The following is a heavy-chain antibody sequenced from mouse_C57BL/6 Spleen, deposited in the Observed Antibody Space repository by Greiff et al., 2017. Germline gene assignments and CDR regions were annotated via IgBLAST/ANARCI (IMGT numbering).Heavy chain of an antibody. D-gene: IGHD2-1*01. V-gene: IGHV1-76*01. Sequence: QVQLQQSGAELVRPGASVKLSCKASGYTFTDYYINWVKQRPGQGLEWIARIYPGSGNTYYNEKFKGKATLTAEKSSSPAYMQLSSLTSEDSAVSFCARGNPRYFDVWGTGTTVTVSS. J-gene: IGHJ1*03. CDR3: ARGNPRYFDV. CDR1: GYTFTDYY. CDR2: IYPGSGNT.